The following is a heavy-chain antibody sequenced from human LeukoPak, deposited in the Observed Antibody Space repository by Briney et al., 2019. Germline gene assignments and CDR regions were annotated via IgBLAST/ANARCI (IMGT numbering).Heavy chain of an antibody. CDR3: TTGTVVTPPFDY. CDR1: GFTFSNAW. D-gene: IGHD4-23*01. V-gene: IGHV3-15*01. J-gene: IGHJ4*02. Sequence: GGSLRLSCAASGFTFSNAWMSWVRQAPGKGLEWVGRIKSKTDGGTTDYAAPVKGRFTISRDDSKNTLYLQTNSLKTEDTAVYYCTTGTVVTPPFDYWGQGTLVTVSS. CDR2: IKSKTDGGTT.